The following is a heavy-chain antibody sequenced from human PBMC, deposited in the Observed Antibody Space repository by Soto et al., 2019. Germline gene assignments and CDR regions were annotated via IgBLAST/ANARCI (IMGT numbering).Heavy chain of an antibody. Sequence: QVQLVQSGADVKKPGSSVKVSCQASGVTFSSETLGWVRQAPGQGLERVGGIIPLFETASYAQKFQGRVTITADESTSTVYMELSSLRSDDTAVYFCATELGENPASPFDAWGQGTLVTVSS. V-gene: IGHV1-69*01. CDR2: IIPLFETA. J-gene: IGHJ4*02. CDR3: ATELGENPASPFDA. D-gene: IGHD3-10*01. CDR1: GVTFSSET.